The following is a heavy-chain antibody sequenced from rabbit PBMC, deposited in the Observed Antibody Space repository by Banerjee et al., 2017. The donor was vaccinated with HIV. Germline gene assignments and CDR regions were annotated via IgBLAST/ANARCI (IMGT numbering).Heavy chain of an antibody. CDR3: ARDLAGVIGWNFGL. J-gene: IGHJ4*01. D-gene: IGHD4-1*01. V-gene: IGHV1S45*01. CDR1: GFALSSYW. Sequence: QEQLEESGGDLVQPEGSLTLTCTASGFALSSYWMCWVRQAPGKGLEWIGCIWTGNSKTAYANWAKGRFTISKTSWTTVTLQMTSLTAADTATYFCARDLAGVIGWNFGLWGPGTLVTVS. CDR2: IWTGNSKT.